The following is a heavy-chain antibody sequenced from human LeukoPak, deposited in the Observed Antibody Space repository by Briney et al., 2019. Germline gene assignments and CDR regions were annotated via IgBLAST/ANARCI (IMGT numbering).Heavy chain of an antibody. V-gene: IGHV3-7*01. D-gene: IGHD3-3*01. CDR2: IKQDGSEK. CDR3: ARCDFWSGYYRDYYYYGMDV. Sequence: PGGSLRLSCAASGFTFSSYWMSWVRQAPGKGLEWVANIKQDGSEKYYVDSVKGRFTISRDNAKNSLYLQMSSLRAEDTAVYYCARCDFWSGYYRDYYYYGMDVWGQGTTVTVSS. CDR1: GFTFSSYW. J-gene: IGHJ6*02.